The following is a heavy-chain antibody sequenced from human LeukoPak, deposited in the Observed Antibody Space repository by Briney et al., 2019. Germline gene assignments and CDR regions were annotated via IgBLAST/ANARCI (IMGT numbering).Heavy chain of an antibody. CDR1: GYTFTGYY. D-gene: IGHD3-10*01. V-gene: IGHV1-2*04. CDR3: VRGGMVRGVMGYHDTFDI. Sequence: ASVKVSCKASGYTFTGYYMHWVRQAPGQGLEWMGWINPNSGNTNYAQKFQGWVTMTRDTSISTAYMELSRLRFDDTAVYHCVRGGMVRGVMGYHDTFDIWGQGTMVTASS. CDR2: INPNSGNT. J-gene: IGHJ3*02.